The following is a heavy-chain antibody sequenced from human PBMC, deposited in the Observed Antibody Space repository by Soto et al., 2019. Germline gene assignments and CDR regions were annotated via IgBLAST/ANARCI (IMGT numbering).Heavy chain of an antibody. Sequence: SVKVSCKASGGTFSSYAISWVRQAPGQGLEWMGGIIPIFGTANYAQKFQGRVTITADESTSTAYMELSSLRSEDTAVYYCAGADGGLYYYYYGMDVWGQGTTVTVSS. CDR2: IIPIFGTA. J-gene: IGHJ6*02. CDR1: GGTFSSYA. V-gene: IGHV1-69*13. CDR3: AGADGGLYYYYYGMDV. D-gene: IGHD3-16*01.